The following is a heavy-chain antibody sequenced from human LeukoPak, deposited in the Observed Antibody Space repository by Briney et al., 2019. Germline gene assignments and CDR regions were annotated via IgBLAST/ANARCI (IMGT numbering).Heavy chain of an antibody. Sequence: SETLSLTCTVSGGSISSYYWSWIRQPPGKGLKWIGYIYYSGSTNYNPTLKSRVTIAVDTSKNQFSLKLSSVTAADTAVYYCARVVDTAMDVYYFDYWGQGTLVTVSS. J-gene: IGHJ4*02. CDR3: ARVVDTAMDVYYFDY. CDR2: IYYSGST. V-gene: IGHV4-59*01. D-gene: IGHD5-18*01. CDR1: GGSISSYY.